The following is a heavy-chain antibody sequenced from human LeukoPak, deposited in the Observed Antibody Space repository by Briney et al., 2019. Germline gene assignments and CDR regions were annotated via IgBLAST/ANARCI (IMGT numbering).Heavy chain of an antibody. Sequence: GGSLRLSYAASGFTVSSNYMSWVRQAPGKGLEWVSVIYSGGSTYYADSVKGRFTISRDNSKNTLYLQMNSLRAEDTAVYYCAKGPISSSSRFDYWGQGTLVTVSS. CDR2: IYSGGST. V-gene: IGHV3-53*05. CDR1: GFTVSSNY. J-gene: IGHJ4*02. D-gene: IGHD6-6*01. CDR3: AKGPISSSSRFDY.